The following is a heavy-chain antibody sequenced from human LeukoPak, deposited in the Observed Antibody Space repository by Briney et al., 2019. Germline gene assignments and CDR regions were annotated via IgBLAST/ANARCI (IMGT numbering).Heavy chain of an antibody. D-gene: IGHD4-17*01. CDR2: IYYSGST. J-gene: IGHJ4*02. V-gene: IGHV4-59*01. CDR3: ARERAVTTYYYFDY. CDR1: GFTFSSYW. Sequence: GSLRLSCAASGFTFSSYWMSWVRQAPGKGLEWIGYIYYSGSTNYNPSLKSRVTISVDTSKNQFSLKLSSVTAADTAVYYCARERAVTTYYYFDYWGQGTLVTVSS.